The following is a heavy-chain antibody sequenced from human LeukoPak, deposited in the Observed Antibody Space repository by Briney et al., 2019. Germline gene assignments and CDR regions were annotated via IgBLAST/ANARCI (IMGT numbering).Heavy chain of an antibody. CDR3: ARVYGSEIDY. CDR2: ISFNGNDK. V-gene: IGHV3-30*04. J-gene: IGHJ4*02. D-gene: IGHD3-10*01. CDR1: GFGLGSYN. Sequence: GRSLRLSCAGSGFGLGSYNMYWIRQAPGEGLEWVTLISFNGNDKKYADSVKGRFTVSRDNSRNTVFLQMNSLRPEDTGLYYCARVYGSEIDYWGQGTQVIVSS.